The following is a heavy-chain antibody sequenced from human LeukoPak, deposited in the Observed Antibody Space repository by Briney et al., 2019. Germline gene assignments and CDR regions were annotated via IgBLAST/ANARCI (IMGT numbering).Heavy chain of an antibody. Sequence: SETLSLTCAVYGGSFSGYYWSWIRQPPGKGLEWIGEINHSGSTNYNPSLKSRVTISVDTSKNQFSLKLSSVTAADTAVYYCARGSGWGTAAQSFDYWGQGTLVTVSS. V-gene: IGHV4-34*01. J-gene: IGHJ4*02. CDR3: ARGSGWGTAAQSFDY. CDR1: GGSFSGYY. D-gene: IGHD6-19*01. CDR2: INHSGST.